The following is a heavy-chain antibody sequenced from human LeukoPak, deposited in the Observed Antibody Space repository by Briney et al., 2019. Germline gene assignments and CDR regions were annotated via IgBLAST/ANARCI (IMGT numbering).Heavy chain of an antibody. CDR1: GFTFSDHY. CDR3: ARDLAVVVPAAMGNYMDV. Sequence: GGSLRLSCAASGFTFSDHYMDWVRQAPGKGLEWVGRTRNKANSYTTEYAASVKGRFTISRDDSKNSLYLQMNSLKTGDTAVYYCARDLAVVVPAAMGNYMDVWGKGTTVTVSS. D-gene: IGHD2-2*01. CDR2: TRNKANSYTT. J-gene: IGHJ6*03. V-gene: IGHV3-72*01.